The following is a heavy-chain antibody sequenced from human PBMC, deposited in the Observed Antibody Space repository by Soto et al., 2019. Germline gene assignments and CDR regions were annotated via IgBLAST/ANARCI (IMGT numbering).Heavy chain of an antibody. J-gene: IGHJ3*02. Sequence: QVQLQESDAGLVKASQTLSLTCTVSGGSVNSGAYYWTWIRQRPGKGLEGIGYIYYSGSTYYSPSLKSRLSISLDTSKNQFALRLSSVTAADTAMYYCARARLRAVYAFDIWGQGTMVTVSS. CDR3: ARARLRAVYAFDI. CDR2: IYYSGST. CDR1: GGSVNSGAYY. V-gene: IGHV4-31*03. D-gene: IGHD5-12*01.